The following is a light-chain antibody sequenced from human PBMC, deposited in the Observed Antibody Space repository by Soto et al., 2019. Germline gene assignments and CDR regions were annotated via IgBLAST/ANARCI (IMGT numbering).Light chain of an antibody. CDR1: SSNIGAGYD. V-gene: IGLV1-40*01. J-gene: IGLJ2*01. CDR2: GNS. Sequence: QSVLTQPPSVSGAPGQRVTISCTGSSSNIGAGYDVHWYQQLPGTAPKLLIYGNSNRPSGVPDRFSGSNSGNTATLTISRVEAGDEADYYCQVWDSSSDVVFGGGTKLTVL. CDR3: QVWDSSSDVV.